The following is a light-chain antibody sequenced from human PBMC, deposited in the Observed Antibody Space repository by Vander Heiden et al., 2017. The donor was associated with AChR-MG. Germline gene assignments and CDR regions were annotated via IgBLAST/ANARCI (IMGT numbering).Light chain of an antibody. CDR3: CSYAGNSTLV. Sequence: QSALTQPAPVSGSPGQSITISGTGTSSDVGSHNLVSWYQQHPGKAPKLMIYEVSKRPSGVSYRFSGSKSDNTASLTIIGLQTEDEADYYCCSYAGNSTLVFGGGTKLTVL. V-gene: IGLV2-23*02. CDR2: EVS. CDR1: SSDVGSHNL. J-gene: IGLJ2*01.